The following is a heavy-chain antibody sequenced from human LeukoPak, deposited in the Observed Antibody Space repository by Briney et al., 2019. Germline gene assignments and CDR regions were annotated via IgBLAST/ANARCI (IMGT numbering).Heavy chain of an antibody. CDR1: GGSISSYY. Sequence: SETLSLTCTVSGGSISSYYWSWIRQPPGKGLEWIGYIYYSGSTYYNPSLKSRVTISVDTSKNQFSLKLSSVTAADTAVYYCARDTAMDNYFDYWGQGTLVTVSS. CDR3: ARDTAMDNYFDY. J-gene: IGHJ4*02. CDR2: IYYSGST. V-gene: IGHV4-59*12. D-gene: IGHD5-18*01.